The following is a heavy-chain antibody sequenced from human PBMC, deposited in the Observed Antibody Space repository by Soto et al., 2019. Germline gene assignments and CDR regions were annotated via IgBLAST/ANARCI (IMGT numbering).Heavy chain of an antibody. CDR3: ARDVSSDTTGFRGYDL. CDR2: FIPIFVSA. V-gene: IGHV1-69*01. J-gene: IGHJ4*02. CDR1: GGTVSSYA. D-gene: IGHD3-10*01. Sequence: SVTGSCTASGGTVSSYAIAWVRQAPGKGLEWMGVFIPIFVSAHYAPKFQGRITITADESTSTAYMELSGLTSEDTAIYYCARDVSSDTTGFRGYDLWGQGTQVTVS.